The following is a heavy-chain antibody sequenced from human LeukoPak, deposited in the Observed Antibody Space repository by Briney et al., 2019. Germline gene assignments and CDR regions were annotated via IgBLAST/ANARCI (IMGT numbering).Heavy chain of an antibody. V-gene: IGHV3-23*01. Sequence: AGGSLRLSCAASGFTFSSYAMSWVRQAPGKGLEWVSAISGSGGSTYYADSVKGRFTISRDNSKNTLYPQMNSLRAEDTAVYYCAKLLGSYGYWYWFDPCGQGTLVTVSS. CDR2: ISGSGGST. J-gene: IGHJ5*02. CDR1: GFTFSSYA. D-gene: IGHD5-18*01. CDR3: AKLLGSYGYWYWFDP.